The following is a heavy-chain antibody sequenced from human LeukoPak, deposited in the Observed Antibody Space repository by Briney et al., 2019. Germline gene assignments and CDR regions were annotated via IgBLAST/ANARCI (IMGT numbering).Heavy chain of an antibody. CDR2: IIPILDIT. CDR3: ATSNRDPSKNWFDP. J-gene: IGHJ5*02. D-gene: IGHD3-3*02. V-gene: IGHV1-69*04. CDR1: GGTFSSYG. Sequence: ASVKVSCKASGGTFSSYGINWVRQAPGQGLERMGRIIPILDITHYAHKFQDRVTITADKSTSTAYMEVSSLRSEDTAVYYCATSNRDPSKNWFDPWGQGTLVTVSS.